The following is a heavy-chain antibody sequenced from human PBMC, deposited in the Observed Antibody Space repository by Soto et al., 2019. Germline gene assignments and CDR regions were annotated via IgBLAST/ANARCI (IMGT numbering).Heavy chain of an antibody. D-gene: IGHD3-16*01. CDR2: TYYRSKWYN. J-gene: IGHJ5*02. Sequence: SQTLSLTCAISGDSVSSNSAAWNWIRQSPSRGLEWLGRTYYRSKWYNDYAVSVKSRITINPDTSKNQFSLKLSSVTAADTAVYYCGGEWDSRPALSNWFDPWGQGTLVTVSS. CDR1: GDSVSSNSAA. CDR3: GGEWDSRPALSNWFDP. V-gene: IGHV6-1*01.